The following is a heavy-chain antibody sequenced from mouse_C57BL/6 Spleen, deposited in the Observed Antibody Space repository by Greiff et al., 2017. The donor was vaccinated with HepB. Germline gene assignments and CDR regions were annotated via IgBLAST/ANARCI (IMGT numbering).Heavy chain of an antibody. CDR1: GYAFTSYW. CDR3: ASEGFGDGIAY. CDR2: IYPGDGDT. V-gene: IGHV1-80*01. Sequence: QVQLQQSGAELVKPGASVKISCKASGYAFTSYWMNWVKQRPGKGLEWIGQIYPGDGDTNYNGKFKGKATLTADKSSSTAYMHLSSLTSEDSAVYFCASEGFGDGIAYWGQGTLVTVSA. J-gene: IGHJ3*01.